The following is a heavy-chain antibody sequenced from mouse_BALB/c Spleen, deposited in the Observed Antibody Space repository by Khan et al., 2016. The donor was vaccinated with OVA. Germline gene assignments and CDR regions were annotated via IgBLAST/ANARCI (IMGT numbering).Heavy chain of an antibody. Sequence: QVQLQQSGPELVKPGASVKMSCKASGYTFTDYIINWVKQRTGQGLEWIGDIYPGSDNTYYNDNFRGKATLTADKSSNTVYMQLSSLTSEDSAVXFCGRAGYGSFAYWGQGTLVTVSA. J-gene: IGHJ3*01. CDR3: GRAGYGSFAY. D-gene: IGHD2-10*02. V-gene: IGHV1-77*01. CDR1: GYTFTDYI. CDR2: IYPGSDNT.